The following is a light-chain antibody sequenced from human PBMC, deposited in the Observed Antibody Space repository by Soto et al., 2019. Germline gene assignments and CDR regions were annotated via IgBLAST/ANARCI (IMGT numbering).Light chain of an antibody. J-gene: IGKJ2*01. CDR3: QQSYITPPYS. CDR2: AAS. Sequence: DIQMTQSPSSLSASVGDRVTITCRASQTISTYLNWYQQKPGKAPKLLIYAASSLQSGVPSRFSGSGSGTDFTLTITSLHPDDFATYYCQQSYITPPYSFGQGTKLEIK. CDR1: QTISTY. V-gene: IGKV1-39*01.